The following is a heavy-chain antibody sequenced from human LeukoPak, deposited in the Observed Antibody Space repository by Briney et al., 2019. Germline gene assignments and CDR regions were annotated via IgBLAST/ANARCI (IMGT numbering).Heavy chain of an antibody. D-gene: IGHD2-2*01. J-gene: IGHJ4*02. CDR1: GYSFSSYW. CDR2: ISPRASPT. V-gene: IGHV5-51*01. Sequence: GGALQISCKGSGYSFSSYWIAWGRQMPGKGLEWRGVISPRASPTTSSPSFQDHVTISPDKSISTAYLQWTSLKASDTAMYYCARHLSDITSSPNYWGPGTLVTVSS. CDR3: ARHLSDITSSPNY.